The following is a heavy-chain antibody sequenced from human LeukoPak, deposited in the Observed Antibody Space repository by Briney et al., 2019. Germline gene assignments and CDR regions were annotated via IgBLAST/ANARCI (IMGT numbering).Heavy chain of an antibody. CDR3: AKSIVNSGTYIPFDY. CDR1: GFRFSNYG. D-gene: IGHD1-26*01. V-gene: IGHV3-23*01. Sequence: GGSLRLSCAASGFRFSNYGMNWVRQAPGKGLEWVSVISGSGRSTYYADSVKGRFTISRDKSKNSLYLQMNSLRVEDTAIYYCAKSIVNSGTYIPFDYWGQGTLVTVSS. CDR2: ISGSGRST. J-gene: IGHJ4*02.